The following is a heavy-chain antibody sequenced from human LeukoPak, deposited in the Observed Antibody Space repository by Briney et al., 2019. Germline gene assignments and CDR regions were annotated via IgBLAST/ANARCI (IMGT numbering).Heavy chain of an antibody. V-gene: IGHV3-13*01. Sequence: PGGSLRLSCAASGFTFSSYEMHWVRQATGKGLEWVSSIGTAGDTYYPGPVKGRFTISRENAKSSLYLQMNSLRAGDRAVYYCARGRPGAEFDYWGQGTLVTVSS. CDR2: IGTAGDT. J-gene: IGHJ4*02. D-gene: IGHD7-27*01. CDR3: ARGRPGAEFDY. CDR1: GFTFSSYE.